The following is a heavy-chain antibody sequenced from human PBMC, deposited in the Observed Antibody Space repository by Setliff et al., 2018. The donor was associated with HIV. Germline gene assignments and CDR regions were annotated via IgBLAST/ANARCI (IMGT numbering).Heavy chain of an antibody. D-gene: IGHD5-12*01. CDR2: IYHDGKT. CDR1: GDSISNNKYY. J-gene: IGHJ1*01. V-gene: IGHV4-39*07. CDR3: ARAGYGMATGLRH. Sequence: SETLSLTCSVSGDSISNNKYYWSWIRQPPGKGLEWTGSIYHDGKTYYNPSLKSRLTISVDTPKNQFSLKLSSVTAADTAVYYCARAGYGMATGLRHWGQGTLVTVSS.